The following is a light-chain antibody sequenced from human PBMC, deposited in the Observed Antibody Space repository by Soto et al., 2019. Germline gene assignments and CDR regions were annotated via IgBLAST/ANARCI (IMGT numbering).Light chain of an antibody. Sequence: DIVMTQTPLSSPVTLGQPASISCRSSQGLVHSDGNTYLSWLQQRPGQPPRLLVYEMSNRFSGVPCIFSCSGFGTDFTLKISSVEAEDVGVYFCMHSTQCPRTFGSGTKVEIK. CDR1: QGLVHSDGNTY. CDR3: MHSTQCPRT. V-gene: IGKV2-24*01. CDR2: EMS. J-gene: IGKJ3*01.